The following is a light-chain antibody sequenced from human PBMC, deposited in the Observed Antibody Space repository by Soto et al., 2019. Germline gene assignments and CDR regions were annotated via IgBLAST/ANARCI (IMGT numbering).Light chain of an antibody. V-gene: IGKV2-28*01. CDR1: QSLLHSNGYNY. Sequence: DIVMTQSPLSLPVTPGEPASISCRSSQSLLHSNGYNYLDWYLQKPGQSPQLLIYLGSNRASGVPERFSGSGSGTDFTLKISRVEAEDVGVYYCMQALQMLTFGGGTKVEIK. CDR2: LGS. J-gene: IGKJ4*01. CDR3: MQALQMLT.